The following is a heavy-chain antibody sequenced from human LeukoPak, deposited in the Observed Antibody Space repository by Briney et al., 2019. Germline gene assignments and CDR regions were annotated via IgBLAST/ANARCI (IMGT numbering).Heavy chain of an antibody. Sequence: GGSLRLSCAASGFTFSSYAMSWVRQAPGKGLEWVSAISGSGGSTYYADSVKGRFTISRDNSKNTLYLQMNSLRAEDTAVYYCAKVVGSSGWYGYFDYWGQETLVTVSS. CDR2: ISGSGGST. V-gene: IGHV3-23*01. CDR1: GFTFSSYA. J-gene: IGHJ4*02. CDR3: AKVVGSSGWYGYFDY. D-gene: IGHD6-19*01.